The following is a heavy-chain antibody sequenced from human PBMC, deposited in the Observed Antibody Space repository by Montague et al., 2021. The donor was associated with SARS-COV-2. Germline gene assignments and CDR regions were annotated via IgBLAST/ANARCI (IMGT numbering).Heavy chain of an antibody. Sequence: SETLSLPCGVYGGSFGDDHWSWIRQPPGKGLEWIGDIKQSGSTNXNPSLKSRVTISVDTSRNQFSLKLTSVTAADTAVYFCARGHLSVSMIVVVFTSASYYFDYWGQGALVTVSS. CDR3: ARGHLSVSMIVVVFTSASYYFDY. CDR2: IKQSGST. J-gene: IGHJ4*02. D-gene: IGHD3-22*01. CDR1: GGSFGDDH. V-gene: IGHV4-34*01.